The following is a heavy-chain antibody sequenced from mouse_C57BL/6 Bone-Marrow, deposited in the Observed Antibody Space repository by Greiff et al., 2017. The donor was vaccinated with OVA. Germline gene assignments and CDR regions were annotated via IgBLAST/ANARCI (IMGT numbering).Heavy chain of an antibody. CDR3: ARKYQVAY. J-gene: IGHJ3*01. CDR2: INPSSGYT. D-gene: IGHD1-3*01. CDR1: GYTFTSYT. V-gene: IGHV1-4*01. Sequence: QVQLQQSGAELARPGASVKMSCKASGYTFTSYTMLWVKQRPGQGLEWIGYINPSSGYTKYNQKFKDKATLTADKSSSTAYMQLSSLTSEDSAVYYCARKYQVAYWGQGTLVTVS.